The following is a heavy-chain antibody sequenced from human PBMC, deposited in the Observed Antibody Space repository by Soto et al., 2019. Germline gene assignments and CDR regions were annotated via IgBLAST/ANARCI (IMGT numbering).Heavy chain of an antibody. Sequence: GGSLRLSCAASGFTFSSYAMSWVRQAPGKGLEWVSAISGSGGSTYYADSVKGRFTISRDNSKNTLYLQINSLRAEDTAVYYCAKTELGYCSSTSCYESAVGAFDIWGQGTMVTVSS. CDR2: ISGSGGST. D-gene: IGHD2-2*01. CDR3: AKTELGYCSSTSCYESAVGAFDI. J-gene: IGHJ3*02. V-gene: IGHV3-23*01. CDR1: GFTFSSYA.